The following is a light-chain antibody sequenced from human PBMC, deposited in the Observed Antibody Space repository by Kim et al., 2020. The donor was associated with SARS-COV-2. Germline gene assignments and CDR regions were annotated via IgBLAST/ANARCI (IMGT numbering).Light chain of an antibody. CDR1: SSNIGSNT. Sequence: GQMVPISCPENSSNIGSNTVTWYQQLPGTAPKLLIYSNNQRPSGVPDRFSGSKSGTLASLAISGLQSEDEADYYCAAWDDSLNGVVFGGGTQLTVL. V-gene: IGLV1-44*01. CDR3: AAWDDSLNGVV. J-gene: IGLJ2*01. CDR2: SNN.